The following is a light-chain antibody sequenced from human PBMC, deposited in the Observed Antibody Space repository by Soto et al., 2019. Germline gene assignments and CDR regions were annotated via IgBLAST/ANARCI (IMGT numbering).Light chain of an antibody. Sequence: SYELTQPPSVSVAPGKTARITCGGNNIGSKSVHWYQQKPGQAPVLVIYYDSDRPSGIPERFSGSNSGNTATLTISRVEAGDEADYYCQVWDISSDLRVFGTGTKLTVL. CDR3: QVWDISSDLRV. J-gene: IGLJ1*01. CDR2: YDS. CDR1: NIGSKS. V-gene: IGLV3-21*04.